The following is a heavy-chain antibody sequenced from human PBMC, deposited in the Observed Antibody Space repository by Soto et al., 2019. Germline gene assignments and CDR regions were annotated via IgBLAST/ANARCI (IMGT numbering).Heavy chain of an antibody. J-gene: IGHJ4*02. Sequence: GSLRLSCAASGFTFSSYSMNWVRQAPGKGLEWVSYISSSSSTIYYADSVKGRFTISRDNAKNSLYLQMNSLRAEDTAVYYCARALGYCSSTSCYPRFFDYWGQGTLVTVSS. CDR2: ISSSSSTI. D-gene: IGHD2-2*01. CDR1: GFTFSSYS. V-gene: IGHV3-48*01. CDR3: ARALGYCSSTSCYPRFFDY.